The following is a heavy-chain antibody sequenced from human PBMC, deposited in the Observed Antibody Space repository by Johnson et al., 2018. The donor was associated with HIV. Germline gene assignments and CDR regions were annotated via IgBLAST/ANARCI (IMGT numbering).Heavy chain of an antibody. V-gene: IGHV3-66*02. CDR3: ARSPGEADAFDI. CDR2: IYSGGST. D-gene: IGHD3-10*01. J-gene: IGHJ3*02. CDR1: GFTVSSNY. Sequence: VHLVESGGGLVQPGGSLRLSCAASGFTVSSNYMSWVRQAPGKGLEWVAVIYSGGSTYYADSAKGRFTISRDSSKNTLYLQMNSLRAEDTAMYYCARSPGEADAFDIWGQGTMVTVSS.